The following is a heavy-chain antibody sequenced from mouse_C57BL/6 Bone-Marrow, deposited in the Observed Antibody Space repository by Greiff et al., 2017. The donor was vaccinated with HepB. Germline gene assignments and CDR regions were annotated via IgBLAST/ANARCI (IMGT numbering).Heavy chain of an antibody. V-gene: IGHV1-78*01. D-gene: IGHD1-1*01. CDR1: GYTFTDHT. Sequence: QVQLQQSDAELVKPGASVKISCKVSGYTFTDHTIHWMKQRPEQGLEWIGYIYPRDGSTKYNEKFKGKATLTADKSSSTAYMQLNSLTSEDSAVYFCASAYYYGSSYHYAMDYWGQGTSVTVSS. J-gene: IGHJ4*01. CDR3: ASAYYYGSSYHYAMDY. CDR2: IYPRDGST.